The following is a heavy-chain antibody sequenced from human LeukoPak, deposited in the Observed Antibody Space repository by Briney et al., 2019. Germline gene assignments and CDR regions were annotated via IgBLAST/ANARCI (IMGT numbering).Heavy chain of an antibody. J-gene: IGHJ4*02. CDR2: ISAYNGNR. V-gene: IGHV1-18*01. CDR3: ARDLFYFGSGDNFDF. Sequence: ASVKVSCNASGYTFHNYGISWVRQAPGQGLEWMGWISAYNGNRHYAQNLQGRVTMTTDTSTTTAYMELRGLTSDDTAVYYCARDLFYFGSGDNFDFWGQGTLVTVSS. CDR1: GYTFHNYG. D-gene: IGHD3-10*01.